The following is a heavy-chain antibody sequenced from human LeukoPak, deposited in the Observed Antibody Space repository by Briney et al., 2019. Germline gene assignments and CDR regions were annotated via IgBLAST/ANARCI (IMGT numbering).Heavy chain of an antibody. J-gene: IGHJ4*02. CDR3: AKDENYGDFDY. CDR2: ISGSGGST. D-gene: IGHD4-17*01. V-gene: IGHV3-23*01. CDR1: GFTVSSNY. Sequence: GGSLRLSCAASGFTVSSNYMSWVRQAPGKGLEWVSAISGSGGSTYYADSVKGRFTISRDNSKNTLYLQMNSLRAEDTAVYYCAKDENYGDFDYWGQGTLVTVSS.